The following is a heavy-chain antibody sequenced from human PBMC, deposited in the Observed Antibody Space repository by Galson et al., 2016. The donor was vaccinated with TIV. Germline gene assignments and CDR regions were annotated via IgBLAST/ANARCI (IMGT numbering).Heavy chain of an antibody. CDR3: ARTIYSSTSRSAGYFDP. Sequence: SVKVSCKASGYTFTDYYLHWVRQAPGQGLELIGWINPNSGGTKYTQKFQGRVTMTRDTSISTVYMELNILKPDDTALYYCARTIYSSTSRSAGYFDPWGRGTLVTVSS. D-gene: IGHD2-2*01. V-gene: IGHV1-2*02. J-gene: IGHJ5*02. CDR2: INPNSGGT. CDR1: GYTFTDYY.